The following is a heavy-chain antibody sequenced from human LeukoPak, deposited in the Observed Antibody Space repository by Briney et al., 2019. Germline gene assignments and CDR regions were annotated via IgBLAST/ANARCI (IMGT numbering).Heavy chain of an antibody. V-gene: IGHV4-34*01. CDR3: ARGFGSTFGGVIVRRGAFDI. D-gene: IGHD3-16*02. CDR1: GGSFSGYY. CDR2: INHSEST. Sequence: SESLSLTCAVYGGSFSGYYWSWIRQPPGKGLEWVAEINHSESTNYSPPLKSRVTISVDTSKNQFSLKLNSVTAADTAVYYCARGFGSTFGGVIVRRGAFDIWGQGTMVTVSS. J-gene: IGHJ3*02.